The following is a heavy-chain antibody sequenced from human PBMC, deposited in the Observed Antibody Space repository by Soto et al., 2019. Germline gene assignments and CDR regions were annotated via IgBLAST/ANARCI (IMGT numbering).Heavy chain of an antibody. J-gene: IGHJ4*02. V-gene: IGHV4-59*01. D-gene: IGHD3-3*01. CDR1: GGSISSYY. CDR3: ASGRRYDFWRVDY. Sequence: QSQTLSLTCTVSGGSISSYYWSWIRQPPGKGLEWIGYIYYSGSTNYNPSLKSRVTISVDTSKNQFSLKLSSVTAADTAVYYCASGRRYDFWRVDYWGQGTLVTVSS. CDR2: IYYSGST.